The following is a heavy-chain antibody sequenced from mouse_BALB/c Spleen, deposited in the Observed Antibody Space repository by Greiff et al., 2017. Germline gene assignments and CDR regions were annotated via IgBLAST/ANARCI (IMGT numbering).Heavy chain of an antibody. D-gene: IGHD3-3*01. J-gene: IGHJ2*01. Sequence: VQLVESGGGLVQPGGCLRLSCATSGFTFTDYYMSWVRQPPGKALEWLGFIRNKANGYTTEYSASVKGRFTISRDNSQSILYLQMNTLRAEDSATYYCARDRRGLAFDYGGQGTTLTVSS. V-gene: IGHV7-3*02. CDR3: ARDRRGLAFDY. CDR2: IRNKANGYTT. CDR1: GFTFTDYY.